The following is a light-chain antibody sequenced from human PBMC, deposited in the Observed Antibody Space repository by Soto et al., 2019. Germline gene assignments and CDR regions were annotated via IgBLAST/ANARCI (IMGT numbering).Light chain of an antibody. CDR1: QSVSSSY. CDR2: GAS. CDR3: QQYGSSPPVYT. V-gene: IGKV3-20*01. Sequence: EIVLTQSPGTLSLSPGERATLSCRASQSVSSSYLAWYQQKPGQAPRLLIYGASSRATGIPDRFSGSGSGTDFTFTLSRLEPEDFAVYYCQQYGSSPPVYTFGQGTKVEIK. J-gene: IGKJ2*01.